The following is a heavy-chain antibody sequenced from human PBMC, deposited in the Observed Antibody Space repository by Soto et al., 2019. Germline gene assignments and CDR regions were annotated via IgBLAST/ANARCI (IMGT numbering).Heavy chain of an antibody. CDR1: GFTFSYYG. Sequence: QVQLVESGGGVVQPGGSLRLSCAASGFTFSYYGFHGVRQAPGKGLEWLAGMHTGGNEKYYVDSVKGRFTVSRDDSRNMVYLEMSGLRAEDTAEYFCARDADTTGHYSHFDLWGRGALVAVS. V-gene: IGHV3-33*08. D-gene: IGHD3-9*01. CDR3: ARDADTTGHYSHFDL. J-gene: IGHJ4*02. CDR2: MHTGGNEK.